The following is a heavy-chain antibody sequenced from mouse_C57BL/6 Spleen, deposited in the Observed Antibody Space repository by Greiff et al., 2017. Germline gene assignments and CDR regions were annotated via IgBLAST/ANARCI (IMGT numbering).Heavy chain of an antibody. D-gene: IGHD2-4*01. Sequence: QVQLQQSGAELMKPGASVKLSCKATGYTFTGYWIDWVKQRPGHGLEWIGEILPGSGSTNYNEKFKGKATFTADTSSNTAYMQLSSLPTEDYASXSCERGRLRGYWGQGTTLTVSS. V-gene: IGHV1-9*01. CDR1: GYTFTGYW. CDR3: ERGRLRGY. CDR2: ILPGSGST. J-gene: IGHJ2*01.